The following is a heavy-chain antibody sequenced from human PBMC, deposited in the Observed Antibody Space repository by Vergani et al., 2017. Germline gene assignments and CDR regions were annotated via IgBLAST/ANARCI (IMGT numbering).Heavy chain of an antibody. Sequence: EVQLVESGGGLVQPGRSLRLSCAASGFTFDDYAMHWVRQAPGKGLEWVSGISWNRGSIGYADSVKGRFTISRENAKNSLYLQMNRLRAEDMALYYRAKATWFGELSWYYYYYGMDVWGQGTTVTVSS. V-gene: IGHV3-9*03. D-gene: IGHD3-10*01. CDR2: ISWNRGSI. CDR3: AKATWFGELSWYYYYYGMDV. J-gene: IGHJ6*02. CDR1: GFTFDDYA.